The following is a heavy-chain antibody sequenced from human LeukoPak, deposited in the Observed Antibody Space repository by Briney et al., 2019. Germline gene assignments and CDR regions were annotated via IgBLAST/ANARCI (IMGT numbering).Heavy chain of an antibody. CDR2: ISGSGGST. V-gene: IGHV3-23*01. J-gene: IGHJ1*01. CDR1: GFTFSGYW. CDR3: AKDGGRFQH. Sequence: PGGSLRLSCAASGFTFSGYWMSWVRQAPGKGLEWVSAISGSGGSTYYADSVRGRFTISRDNSKNTLYLQMNSLRAEDTAVYYCAKDGGRFQHWGQGTLVTVSS.